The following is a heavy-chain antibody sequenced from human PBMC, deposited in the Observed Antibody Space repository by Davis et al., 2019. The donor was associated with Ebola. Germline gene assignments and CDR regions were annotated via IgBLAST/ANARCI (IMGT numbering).Heavy chain of an antibody. Sequence: SVKVSCKASGGTFSSYAISWVRQAPGQGLEWMGGIIPIFGTANYAQKFQGRVTITADESTSTAYMELSSLRSEDTAVYYCAREKRYSSSSPLAYYYYYGMDVWGQGTTVTVSS. CDR3: AREKRYSSSSPLAYYYYYGMDV. D-gene: IGHD6-6*01. CDR1: GGTFSSYA. V-gene: IGHV1-69*13. CDR2: IIPIFGTA. J-gene: IGHJ6*02.